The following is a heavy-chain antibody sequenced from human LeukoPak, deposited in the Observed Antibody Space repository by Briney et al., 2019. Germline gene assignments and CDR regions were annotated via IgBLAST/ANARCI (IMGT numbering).Heavy chain of an antibody. J-gene: IGHJ5*02. D-gene: IGHD1-7*01. Sequence: PGGSLRLSCAASGFTFSGSAMHWVRQAPGKGLEWVGRIRKEVNTYATVYAASVKGRFTFSRDDSKNTAYLQTNSLKIEDTAVYYCTRGGNYERGPWFDPWGQGTLVTVSS. CDR1: GFTFSGSA. CDR2: IRKEVNTYAT. CDR3: TRGGNYERGPWFDP. V-gene: IGHV3-73*01.